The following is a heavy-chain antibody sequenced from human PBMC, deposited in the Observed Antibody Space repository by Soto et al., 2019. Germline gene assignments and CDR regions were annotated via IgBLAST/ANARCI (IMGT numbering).Heavy chain of an antibody. CDR3: ASGGYCSSTSCYGGMDV. D-gene: IGHD2-2*03. Sequence: PGGSLRLSCAASGFTFSSYALSWVRQAPGKGLEWVSVISGSGGGTNYADSVKGRFTISRDNSKNTLYLQMNSLRAEDTAVYYCASGGYCSSTSCYGGMDVWGQGTTVTVSS. CDR2: ISGSGGGT. V-gene: IGHV3-23*01. J-gene: IGHJ6*02. CDR1: GFTFSSYA.